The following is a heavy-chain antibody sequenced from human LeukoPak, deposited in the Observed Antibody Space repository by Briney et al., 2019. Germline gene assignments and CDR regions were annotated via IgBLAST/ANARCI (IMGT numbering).Heavy chain of an antibody. CDR2: IKNDGAVK. V-gene: IGHV3-7*01. D-gene: IGHD3-22*01. J-gene: IGHJ4*02. CDR1: GFTFSYHW. CDR3: ASTRPTMIVVMYYFDY. Sequence: GGSLRLSCAASGFTFSYHWMTWVRQAPGKGLEWVANIKNDGAVKNYVDSVKGRFTISRDNAKNSLYLQMNSLRAEDTAVYYCASTRPTMIVVMYYFDYWGQGTLVTVSS.